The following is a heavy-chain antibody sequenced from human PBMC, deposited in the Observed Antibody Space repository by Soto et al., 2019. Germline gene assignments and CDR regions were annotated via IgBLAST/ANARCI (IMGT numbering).Heavy chain of an antibody. V-gene: IGHV3-48*04. D-gene: IGHD3-10*01. CDR2: ISSSGSTI. J-gene: IGHJ6*02. Sequence: GGSLRLSCAASGFTFSSSSMSWIRQAPGKGLEWVSYISSSGSTIYYADSVKGRFTISRDNAKNSLYLQMNSLRAEDTAVYYCARDRTLLLWFGEGAYYGMDVWGQGTTVTSP. CDR3: ARDRTLLLWFGEGAYYGMDV. CDR1: GFTFSSSS.